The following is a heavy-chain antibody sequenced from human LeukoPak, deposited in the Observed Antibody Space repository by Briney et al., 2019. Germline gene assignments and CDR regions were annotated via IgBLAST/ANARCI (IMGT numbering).Heavy chain of an antibody. CDR3: ARVAVVPYYYYMDV. Sequence: PSGTLSLTCAVSGGSISSSNWWSWVRQPPGKGLEWIGEIYHSGSTNYNPSLKSRVTISVDTSKNQFSLKLSSVTAADTAVYYCARVAVVPYYYYMDVWGKGTTVTVSS. V-gene: IGHV4-4*02. D-gene: IGHD4-23*01. CDR2: IYHSGST. J-gene: IGHJ6*03. CDR1: GGSISSSNW.